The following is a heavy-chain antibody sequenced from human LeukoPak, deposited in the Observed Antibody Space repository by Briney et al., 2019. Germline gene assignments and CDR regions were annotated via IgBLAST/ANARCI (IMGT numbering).Heavy chain of an antibody. CDR1: GGSISSGSYY. J-gene: IGHJ5*02. V-gene: IGHV4-61*02. CDR3: ARGSHYYLNWFDP. Sequence: SQTLSLTCTVSGGSISSGSYYWSWIRQPAGKGLEWIGRIYTSGSTNYNPSLKSQVTISVDTSNNQFSLKLSSVTAADTAVYYCARGSHYYLNWFDPWGQGTLVTVSS. D-gene: IGHD3-22*01. CDR2: IYTSGST.